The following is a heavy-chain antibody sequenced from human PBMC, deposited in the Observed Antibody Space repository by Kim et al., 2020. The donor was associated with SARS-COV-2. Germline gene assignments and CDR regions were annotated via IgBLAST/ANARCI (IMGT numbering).Heavy chain of an antibody. D-gene: IGHD3-10*01. Sequence: ASVKVSCKASGYTFTSYYMHWVRQAPGQGLEWMGIINPSGGSTSYAQKFQGRVTMTRDTSTSTVYMELSSLRSEDTAVYYCARERDSRNYYGSGSYYNWFDPWGQGTLVTVSS. CDR3: ARERDSRNYYGSGSYYNWFDP. CDR2: INPSGGST. J-gene: IGHJ5*02. V-gene: IGHV1-46*01. CDR1: GYTFTSYY.